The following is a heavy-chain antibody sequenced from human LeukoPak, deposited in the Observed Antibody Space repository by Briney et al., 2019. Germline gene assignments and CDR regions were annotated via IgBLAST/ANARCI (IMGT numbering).Heavy chain of an antibody. J-gene: IGHJ5*02. Sequence: ASVKVSCKASGYTFTSYGISWVRQAPGQGLEWMGWISAYNGNTNYAQKLQGRVTMTTDTSTSTAYMGLRSLRSDDTAVYYCARSRYSSSWVRTGWYDPWGQGTLVTVSS. CDR2: ISAYNGNT. D-gene: IGHD6-13*01. CDR3: ARSRYSSSWVRTGWYDP. V-gene: IGHV1-18*01. CDR1: GYTFTSYG.